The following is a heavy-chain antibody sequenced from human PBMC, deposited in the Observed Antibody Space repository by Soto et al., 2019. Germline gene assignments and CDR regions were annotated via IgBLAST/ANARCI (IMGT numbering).Heavy chain of an antibody. D-gene: IGHD5-18*01. Sequence: GGSLRLSCAASGFTFSSYSMNWVRQAPGKRLEWVSSISSSSSYIYYADSVKGRFTISRDNAKNSLYLQMNSLRAEDTAVYYCAREGVKLQLWLRREYYFDYWGQGALVTVSS. CDR3: AREGVKLQLWLRREYYFDY. J-gene: IGHJ4*02. CDR2: ISSSSSYI. V-gene: IGHV3-21*01. CDR1: GFTFSSYS.